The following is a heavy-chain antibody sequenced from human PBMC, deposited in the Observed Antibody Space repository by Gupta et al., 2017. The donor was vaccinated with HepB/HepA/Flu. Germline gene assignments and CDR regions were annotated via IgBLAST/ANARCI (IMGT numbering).Heavy chain of an antibody. CDR2: MNRDGSVI. CDR1: GFTVSSYW. D-gene: IGHD2/OR15-2a*01. V-gene: IGHV3-74*01. Sequence: EVQLAESGGGLVQPGGSLRLSCAAYGFTVSSYWMHWVRQAPGKGLVWVSRMNRDGSVINYADSVKVRFTISRDNTKNALYLQMNSLRAEDTAMYFCSRDTFGPYDYWGQGTLVTVSS. J-gene: IGHJ4*02. CDR3: SRDTFGPYDY.